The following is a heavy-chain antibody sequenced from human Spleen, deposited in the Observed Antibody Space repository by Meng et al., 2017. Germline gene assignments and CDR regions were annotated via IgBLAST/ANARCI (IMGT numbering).Heavy chain of an antibody. Sequence: ASVKVSCKVSGYTLTELSMHWVRQAPGKGLEWMGGIDPADGETIYAPKFQGRVTMIEDTSTDTAYMELSSLRSEDTAVYYCARDNGIAAASFQHWGQGTLVTVSS. CDR3: ARDNGIAAASFQH. J-gene: IGHJ1*01. CDR1: GYTLTELS. D-gene: IGHD6-13*01. V-gene: IGHV1-24*01. CDR2: IDPADGET.